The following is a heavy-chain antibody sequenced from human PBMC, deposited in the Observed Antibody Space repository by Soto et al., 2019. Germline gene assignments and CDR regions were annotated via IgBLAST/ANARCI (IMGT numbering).Heavy chain of an antibody. CDR3: ARILYCSSTSCRYGMDV. CDR2: IIPIFGTA. V-gene: IGHV1-69*06. J-gene: IGHJ6*02. Sequence: SVKVSCKASGGTFSSYAISWVRQAPGQGLEWMGGIIPIFGTANYAQKFQGRVTITADKSTSTAYMELSSLRSEDTAVYYCARILYCSSTSCRYGMDVWGQGTTVTVSS. D-gene: IGHD2-2*01. CDR1: GGTFSSYA.